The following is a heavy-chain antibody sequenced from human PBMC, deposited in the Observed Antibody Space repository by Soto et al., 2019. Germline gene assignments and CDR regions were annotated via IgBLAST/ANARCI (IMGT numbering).Heavy chain of an antibody. CDR2: ISGGGGTT. J-gene: IGHJ6*02. CDR1: GFTFDNYA. V-gene: IGHV3-23*01. D-gene: IGHD2-2*01. Sequence: PGGSLRLSCAASGFTFDNYAMTWVRQAPGKGLEWVSTISGGGGTTYYADSVKGRFTISRDNAKNSLYLQMNSLRDEDTAVYYCARDEYVSYLGGMDVWVQGTTVTVSS. CDR3: ARDEYVSYLGGMDV.